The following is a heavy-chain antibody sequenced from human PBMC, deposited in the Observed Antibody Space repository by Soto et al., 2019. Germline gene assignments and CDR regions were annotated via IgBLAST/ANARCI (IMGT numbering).Heavy chain of an antibody. V-gene: IGHV1-69*04. J-gene: IGHJ6*02. D-gene: IGHD4-17*01. CDR2: IIPILGLA. Sequence: GASVKVSCKASGGTFNRYSISWVRQAPGQGLEWMGRIIPILGLANYAQKFQDRVTITADKSTSTAYMELSSLRSEDTTVYFCWRDFSYGDSYYYHGMDVWGQGTTVTVSS. CDR3: WRDFSYGDSYYYHGMDV. CDR1: GGTFNRYS.